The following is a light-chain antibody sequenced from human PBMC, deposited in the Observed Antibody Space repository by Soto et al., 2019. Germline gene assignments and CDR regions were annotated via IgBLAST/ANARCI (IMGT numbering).Light chain of an antibody. V-gene: IGLV2-14*01. Sequence: QSALTQPASVSGSPGPSITISCTGTSSDVGGYNYVSWYQQHPRKAPKLMIYDVTNRPSGVSNRFSGSKSGNTASLTISGLQAEDEADYYCSSYTSSSPWVFGGGTKLTVL. J-gene: IGLJ3*02. CDR2: DVT. CDR1: SSDVGGYNY. CDR3: SSYTSSSPWV.